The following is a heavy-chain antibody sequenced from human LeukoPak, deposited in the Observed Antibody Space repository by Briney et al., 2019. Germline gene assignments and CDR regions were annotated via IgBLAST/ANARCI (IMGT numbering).Heavy chain of an antibody. CDR1: GFTFDDYA. J-gene: IGHJ4*02. Sequence: GGSLRLSCAASGFTFDDYAMHWVRQAPGKGLEWVSLISWDGGSTYYADSVKGRFTISRDNSKNSLYLQMNSLRAEGTALYYCAKGSYSGSYIDYWGPGTLVTVSS. D-gene: IGHD1-26*01. CDR3: AKGSYSGSYIDY. CDR2: ISWDGGST. V-gene: IGHV3-43D*03.